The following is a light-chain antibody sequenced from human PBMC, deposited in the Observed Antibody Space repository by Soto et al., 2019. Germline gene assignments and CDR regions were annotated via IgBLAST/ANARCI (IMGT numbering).Light chain of an antibody. J-gene: IGKJ1*01. CDR3: QHYGGMWT. V-gene: IGKV1-5*01. Sequence: DIQMTQSPSTLSASVGDRVTITCRASQSITNRWAWYQQKPGKAPKVLIYDASSLESGVPSRFSGSGSGTEFILTISSLQPDDFATFWCQHYGGMWTFAQGTKVETK. CDR2: DAS. CDR1: QSITNR.